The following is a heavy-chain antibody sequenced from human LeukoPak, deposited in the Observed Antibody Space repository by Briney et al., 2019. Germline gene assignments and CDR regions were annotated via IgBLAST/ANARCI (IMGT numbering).Heavy chain of an antibody. V-gene: IGHV4-61*02. D-gene: IGHD2-21*01. J-gene: IGHJ4*02. CDR1: GGSISSGSYY. Sequence: SETLSLTCTVSGGSISSGSYYWSWIRQPAGKGLEWIGRIYTSGSTNYNPSLKSRVTISVDTSKIQFSLKLSSVTAADTAVYYCARDLQSIFDYWGQGTLVTVSS. CDR2: IYTSGST. CDR3: ARDLQSIFDY.